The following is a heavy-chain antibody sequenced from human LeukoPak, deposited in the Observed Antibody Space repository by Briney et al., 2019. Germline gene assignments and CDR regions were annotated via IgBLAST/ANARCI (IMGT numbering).Heavy chain of an antibody. D-gene: IGHD3-10*01. V-gene: IGHV4-34*01. CDR2: INHSGST. CDR1: GGSFSGYY. CDR3: ARQGRRGSGSI. Sequence: SETLSLTCAVYGGSFSGYYWSWIRQPPGKGLEWIGEINHSGSTNYNPSLKSRVTISVDTSKNQFSLKLSSVTAADTAVYYCARQGRRGSGSIWGQGTMVTVSS. J-gene: IGHJ3*02.